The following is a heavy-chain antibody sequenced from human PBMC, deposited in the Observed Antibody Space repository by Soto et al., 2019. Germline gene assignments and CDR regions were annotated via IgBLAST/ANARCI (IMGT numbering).Heavy chain of an antibody. J-gene: IGHJ4*02. Sequence: PGGSLRLSCAASGFTFSSYSMNWVRQAPGKGLEWVSSISSSNSYIYYADSVKGRFTISRDNAKNSLYLQMNSLRAEDTAVYYCARDSTRHYCSSTSCYAPFDYWGQGTLVTVSS. CDR1: GFTFSSYS. CDR2: ISSSNSYI. CDR3: ARDSTRHYCSSTSCYAPFDY. D-gene: IGHD2-2*01. V-gene: IGHV3-21*01.